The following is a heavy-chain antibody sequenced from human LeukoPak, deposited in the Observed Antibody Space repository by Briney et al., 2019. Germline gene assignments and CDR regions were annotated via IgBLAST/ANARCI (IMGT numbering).Heavy chain of an antibody. V-gene: IGHV3-23*01. J-gene: IGHJ4*02. D-gene: IGHD1-26*01. CDR2: ITADGGST. Sequence: QAGGSLRLSCAASGFTFSTYWMTWVRQAPGKGLEWVAAITADGGSTHYTTSVKGRFIISRDTPKNTLSLQMNNLRAEDTAVYYCAKDRSKGSYGDEFDHWGQGTLVTVSS. CDR3: AKDRSKGSYGDEFDH. CDR1: GFTFSTYW.